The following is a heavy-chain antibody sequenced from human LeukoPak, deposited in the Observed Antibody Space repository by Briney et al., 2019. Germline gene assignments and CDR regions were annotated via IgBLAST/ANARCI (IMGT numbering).Heavy chain of an antibody. CDR3: ATPGFSGGYYYAFHY. J-gene: IGHJ4*02. Sequence: GASVKVSCKTSGYTFTSYGITWVRPAPGQGLEWMGWMNAYTGDAKYAQNFQGRVTMTTDTSTSTAYMELRSLRSEDTAVYYCATPGFSGGYYYAFHYWGQGALVTVSS. V-gene: IGHV1-18*01. D-gene: IGHD3-22*01. CDR1: GYTFTSYG. CDR2: MNAYTGDA.